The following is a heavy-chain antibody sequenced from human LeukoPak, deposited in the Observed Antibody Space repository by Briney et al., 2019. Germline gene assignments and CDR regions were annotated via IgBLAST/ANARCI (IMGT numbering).Heavy chain of an antibody. V-gene: IGHV4-59*08. Sequence: PSETLSLTCTVSGGSISSYYWSWIRQPPGKGLEWIGYIYYSGSTNYNPSLKSRVAISVDTSKNQFSLKLSSVTAADTAVYYCARSGYSYGRGVYFDYWGQGTLVTVSS. CDR2: IYYSGST. CDR1: GGSISSYY. J-gene: IGHJ4*02. CDR3: ARSGYSYGRGVYFDY. D-gene: IGHD5-18*01.